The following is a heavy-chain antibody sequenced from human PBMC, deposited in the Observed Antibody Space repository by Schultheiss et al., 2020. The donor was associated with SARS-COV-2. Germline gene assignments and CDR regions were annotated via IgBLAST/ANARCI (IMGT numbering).Heavy chain of an antibody. CDR1: GYTFTSYD. D-gene: IGHD3-16*01. Sequence: ASVKVSCKASGYTFTSYDINWVRQATGQGLEWMGWMNPNSGNTGYAQKFQGRVTMTRNTSISTAYMELSSLRSEDTAVYYCARVEGGLVSRIIQPGWFDPWGQGTLVTVSS. CDR3: ARVEGGLVSRIIQPGWFDP. J-gene: IGHJ5*02. V-gene: IGHV1-8*01. CDR2: MNPNSGNT.